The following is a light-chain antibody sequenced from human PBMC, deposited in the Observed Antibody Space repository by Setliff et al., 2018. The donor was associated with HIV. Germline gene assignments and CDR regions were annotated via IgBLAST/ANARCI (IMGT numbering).Light chain of an antibody. Sequence: DIVMTQSPDSLAVSLGERATINCKSSQSVLYSSNNRNYLAWYQQKPGQSPKLLFYWASTRESGVPDRFSGSGSGAAFTLTISSLQAEDVAFYYCQQYYGTPPTCGQGTKV. J-gene: IGKJ1*01. CDR1: QSVLYSSNNRNY. CDR3: QQYYGTPPT. V-gene: IGKV4-1*01. CDR2: WAS.